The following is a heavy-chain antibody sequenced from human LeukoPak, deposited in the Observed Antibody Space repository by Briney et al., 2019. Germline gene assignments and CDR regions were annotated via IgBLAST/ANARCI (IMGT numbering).Heavy chain of an antibody. J-gene: IGHJ6*02. CDR3: AKELYSSSWLNYYGMDV. CDR1: GFTFDDYV. Sequence: QPGRSLRLSCAASGFTFDDYVMHWVRHAPGKGLEWVSGISWNSGSIGYADSVKGRFTISRDNAKNSLYLQMNSLRAEDTALYYCAKELYSSSWLNYYGMDVWGQGTTVTVSS. V-gene: IGHV3-9*01. CDR2: ISWNSGSI. D-gene: IGHD6-13*01.